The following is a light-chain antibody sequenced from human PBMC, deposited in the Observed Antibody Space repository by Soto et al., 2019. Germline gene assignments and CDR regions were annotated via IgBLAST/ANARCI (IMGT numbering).Light chain of an antibody. V-gene: IGKV1-39*01. Sequence: DIQMTQSPSSLSASVGDRVTITCRASQSISIFVSWFQQKPGKAPNLLISSASTLQRGVPSRFSGSGSGTDFTLTISSLRPEDFASYYCQQSHTTPWTFGQGTKV. CDR3: QQSHTTPWT. CDR2: SAS. CDR1: QSISIF. J-gene: IGKJ1*01.